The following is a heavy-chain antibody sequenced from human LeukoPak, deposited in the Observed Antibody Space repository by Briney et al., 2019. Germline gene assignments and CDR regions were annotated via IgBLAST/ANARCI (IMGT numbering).Heavy chain of an antibody. CDR2: IIPIFGTA. Sequence: SVKVSCKASGGTFSSYAISRVRQAPGQGLEWMGRIIPIFGTANYAQKFQGRVTITTDESTSTAYMELSSLRSEDTAVYYCATSPYITMIVVGPFDYWGQGTLVTVSS. V-gene: IGHV1-69*05. J-gene: IGHJ4*02. CDR1: GGTFSSYA. CDR3: ATSPYITMIVVGPFDY. D-gene: IGHD3-22*01.